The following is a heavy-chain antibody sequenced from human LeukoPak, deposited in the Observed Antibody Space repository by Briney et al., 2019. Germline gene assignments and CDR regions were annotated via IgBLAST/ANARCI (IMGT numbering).Heavy chain of an antibody. Sequence: PGRSLTLSCAASGFTLSDYGMNWVRQAPGKGLEWVAVIWFDGSNIDYADSVKGRFTISRDNSRNTLFLQMNSLRAEDTAVYYCSRDHGDYSFDYWGQGTLVTVSS. CDR1: GFTLSDYG. V-gene: IGHV3-33*01. D-gene: IGHD4-17*01. J-gene: IGHJ4*02. CDR2: IWFDGSNI. CDR3: SRDHGDYSFDY.